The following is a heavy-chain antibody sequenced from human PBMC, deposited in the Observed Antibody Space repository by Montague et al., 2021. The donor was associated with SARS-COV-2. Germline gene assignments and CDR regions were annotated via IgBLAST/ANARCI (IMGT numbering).Heavy chain of an antibody. Sequence: PVLVTPTQTLTLTCTFSGFSLSTSGMRASWIRQPPGKALEWLARXDWDDDKFYSTSLKTRLTISKDTSKNQVVLTMTNMDPVDTATYYCARSYYDILTAYYTPFDYWGQGTLVTVSS. V-gene: IGHV2-70*04. D-gene: IGHD3-9*01. CDR1: GFSLSTSGMR. CDR2: XDWDDDK. CDR3: ARSYYDILTAYYTPFDY. J-gene: IGHJ4*02.